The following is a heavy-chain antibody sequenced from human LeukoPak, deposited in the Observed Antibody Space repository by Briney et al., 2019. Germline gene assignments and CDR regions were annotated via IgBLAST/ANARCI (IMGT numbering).Heavy chain of an antibody. J-gene: IGHJ4*02. V-gene: IGHV3-21*01. CDR3: XDGGYYGSGSNFD. Sequence: GGSLRLSCAASGFSFSSYSMNWVRQAPGKGLEWVSSISSRSSYIYYADSVKGRFTISRDNAKNSLYLQMNSLRAEDTAVYYCXDGGYYGSGSNFDWGQGTLVTVSS. D-gene: IGHD3-10*01. CDR1: GFSFSSYS. CDR2: ISSRSSYI.